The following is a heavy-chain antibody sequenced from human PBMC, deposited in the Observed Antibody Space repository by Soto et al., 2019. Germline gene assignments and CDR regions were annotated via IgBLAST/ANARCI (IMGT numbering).Heavy chain of an antibody. D-gene: IGHD3-10*01. CDR1: GFTFSTYA. Sequence: QVQVVESGGGVVQPGRSLRLSCAASGFTFSTYAMHWVRQAPGKGLEWVAVISYDGSNEYYVDSVKGRFTISRDNSKNTLYLQRNSLREEDTAVYYCERGSAGHYNSGTLLDWGQGTLVTVSS. CDR2: ISYDGSNE. V-gene: IGHV3-30-3*01. CDR3: ERGSAGHYNSGTLLD. J-gene: IGHJ4*02.